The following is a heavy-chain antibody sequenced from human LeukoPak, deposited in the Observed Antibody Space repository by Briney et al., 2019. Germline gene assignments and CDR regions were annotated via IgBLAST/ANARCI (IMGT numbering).Heavy chain of an antibody. CDR3: ARLSFGELSWFGP. CDR1: GGSISSNY. D-gene: IGHD3-10*01. V-gene: IGHV4-59*08. CDR2: IYYRGST. Sequence: SETLSLTCSVSGGSISSNYWSWIRQSPGKGLEWIGYIYYRGSTDYNPSLKSRVTMSVDTSKNQFFLKLNSVTATDTAVYYCARLSFGELSWFGPWGRGTLVTVSS. J-gene: IGHJ5*02.